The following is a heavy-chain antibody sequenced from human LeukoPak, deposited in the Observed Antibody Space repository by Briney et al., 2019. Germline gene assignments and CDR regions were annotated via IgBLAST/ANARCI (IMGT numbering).Heavy chain of an antibody. CDR2: ISSSSSYI. J-gene: IGHJ4*02. Sequence: GGSLRLSCAASGFIFSSYSMNWVRQAPGKGLEWVSSISSSSSYIYYADSVKGRFTISRDNAKNSLYLQMNSLRAEDTAVYYCAKDHGDSSSSPYDYWGPGTLVTVSS. V-gene: IGHV3-21*04. CDR1: GFIFSSYS. D-gene: IGHD6-6*01. CDR3: AKDHGDSSSSPYDY.